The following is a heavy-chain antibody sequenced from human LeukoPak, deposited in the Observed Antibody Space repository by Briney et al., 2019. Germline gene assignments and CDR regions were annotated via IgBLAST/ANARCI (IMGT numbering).Heavy chain of an antibody. CDR1: GASISSGSYY. D-gene: IGHD5-18*01. CDR3: ARDRSGRGYSYGFDY. CDR2: IYYSGTA. V-gene: IGHV4-31*03. J-gene: IGHJ4*02. Sequence: PSETLSLTCTVSGASISSGSYYWCWIRQHPGKGLEWIGYIYYSGTAYYNPSLKSRLTISVDTSENQFSLKLSSVTAADTAVYYCARDRSGRGYSYGFDYWGQGTLVTVSS.